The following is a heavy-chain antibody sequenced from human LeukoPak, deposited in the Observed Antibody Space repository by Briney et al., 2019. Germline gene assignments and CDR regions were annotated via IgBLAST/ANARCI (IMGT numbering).Heavy chain of an antibody. D-gene: IGHD6-19*01. J-gene: IGHJ5*02. CDR1: GGSFSGYY. Sequence: PSETLSLTCAVYGGSFSGYYWSWIRQPPGKGLEWIGEINHSGSTNYNPALKSRVTISVDTTTNQFSLKLRSVTAADAAVYYCARDPGAVAGPSYNWFDPWGQGTLVTVSS. CDR2: INHSGST. V-gene: IGHV4-34*01. CDR3: ARDPGAVAGPSYNWFDP.